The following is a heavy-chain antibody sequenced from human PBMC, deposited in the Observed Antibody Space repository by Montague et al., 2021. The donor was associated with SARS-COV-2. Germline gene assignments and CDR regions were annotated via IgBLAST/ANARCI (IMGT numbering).Heavy chain of an antibody. J-gene: IGHJ3*02. CDR3: ASHTYYYDSSGSDSFDI. CDR2: IYYSGST. V-gene: IGHV4-39*01. D-gene: IGHD3-22*01. Sequence: SETLSLTCTVSGGSISSSNYYWGWIRQPPGKGLEWIGSIYYSGSTYYNPSLKSRVTIFVDTSKNQFSLNLSSVTAADTAVYYCASHTYYYDSSGSDSFDIWGQGTMVTVSS. CDR1: GGSISSSNYY.